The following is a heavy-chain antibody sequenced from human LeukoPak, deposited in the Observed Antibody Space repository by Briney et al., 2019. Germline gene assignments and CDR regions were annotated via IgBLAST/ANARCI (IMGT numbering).Heavy chain of an antibody. D-gene: IGHD3-22*01. J-gene: IGHJ4*02. V-gene: IGHV4-39*07. CDR1: GGSISSSSYY. Sequence: SETLSLTCTVSGGSISSSSYYWGWIRQPPGKGLEWIGSIYYSGSTYYNPSLKSRVTISVDTSKNQFSLKLSSVTAADTAVYYCASLFNYYDSSGQDYWGQGTLVTVSS. CDR2: IYYSGST. CDR3: ASLFNYYDSSGQDY.